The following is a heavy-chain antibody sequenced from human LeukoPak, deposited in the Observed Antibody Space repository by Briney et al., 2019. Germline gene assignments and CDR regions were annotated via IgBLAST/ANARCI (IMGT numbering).Heavy chain of an antibody. D-gene: IGHD4-11*01. CDR1: GYTFTGYY. J-gene: IGHJ4*02. V-gene: IGHV1-2*02. CDR2: INPNSGGI. Sequence: ASVKVSRNSSGYTFTGYYMHWVRQPPGQGLEWMGWINPNSGGINYAQKFQGRVTMTRDTSMSTAYMEVTRLTSDDTAVFFCARSSDYSKYIIDYWGQGTLVTVSS. CDR3: ARSSDYSKYIIDY.